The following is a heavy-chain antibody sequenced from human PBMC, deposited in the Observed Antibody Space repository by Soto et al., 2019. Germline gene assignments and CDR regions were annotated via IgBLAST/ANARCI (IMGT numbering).Heavy chain of an antibody. D-gene: IGHD3-9*01. V-gene: IGHV4-34*01. J-gene: IGHJ6*02. CDR1: GGSFSGYY. CDR3: ARGLWLITIFPQGMDV. Sequence: PSETLSLTCAVYGGSFSGYYWSWIRQPPGKGLEWIGEINHSGSTNYNPSLKSRVTISVDTSKNQFSLKLSSVTAADTAVYYCARGLWLITIFPQGMDVWGQGTKVTVSS. CDR2: INHSGST.